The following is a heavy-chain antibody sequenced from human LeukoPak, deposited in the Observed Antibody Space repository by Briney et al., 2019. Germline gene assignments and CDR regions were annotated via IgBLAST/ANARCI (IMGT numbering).Heavy chain of an antibody. V-gene: IGHV4-38-2*01. CDR1: GYSISSGYF. J-gene: IGHJ6*03. Sequence: SETLSLTCAVSGYSISSGYFWGWIRQPPGKGLEWIGSIYHSGSTSYNPSLKGRVTISVDTSKNQFSLKLSSVTAADTAVYYCARTVAAAGTFGAYYYYYMDVWGKGTTVTVSS. CDR2: IYHSGST. D-gene: IGHD6-13*01. CDR3: ARTVAAAGTFGAYYYYYMDV.